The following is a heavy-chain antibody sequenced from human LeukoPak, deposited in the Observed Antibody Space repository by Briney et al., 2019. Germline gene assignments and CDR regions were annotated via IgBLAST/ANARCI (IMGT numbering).Heavy chain of an antibody. Sequence: GGSLRLSCAASGFTFSNYAMSWVRQAPGKGLEWVAVISYDGSNKYYADSVKGRFTISRDNSKNTLYLQMNSLRAEDTAVYYCARDRLYCSGGSCYGVTYYYYGMDVWGQGTTVTVSS. CDR2: ISYDGSNK. J-gene: IGHJ6*02. V-gene: IGHV3-30-3*01. CDR3: ARDRLYCSGGSCYGVTYYYYGMDV. CDR1: GFTFSNYA. D-gene: IGHD2-15*01.